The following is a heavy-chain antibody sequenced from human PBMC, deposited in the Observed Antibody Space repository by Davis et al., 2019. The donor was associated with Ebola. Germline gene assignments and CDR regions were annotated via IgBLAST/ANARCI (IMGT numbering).Heavy chain of an antibody. D-gene: IGHD1-1*01. V-gene: IGHV1-46*01. CDR2: INPNGDTP. Sequence: AASVKVSCKASGDIFTKYHIHWVRQAPGQGLEWMGIINPNGDTPRYAHKFQGRVTMTRDTSTSTVYMEVIGLRSEDTAVYYCASPAGTTEHWFDYWGQGTQVTVSS. CDR3: ASPAGTTEHWFDY. J-gene: IGHJ4*02. CDR1: GDIFTKYH.